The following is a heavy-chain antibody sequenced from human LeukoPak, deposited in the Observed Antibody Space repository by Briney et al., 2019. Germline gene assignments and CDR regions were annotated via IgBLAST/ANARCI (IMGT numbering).Heavy chain of an antibody. CDR3: ARELGDYGDYVGAFDI. CDR1: GGTFSSYA. D-gene: IGHD4-17*01. Sequence: RRASVKVSCKASGGTFSSYAISWVRQAPGQGLEWMGRIIPIFGTANYAQKFQGRVTITTDESTSTAYMELSSLRSEDTAVYYCARELGDYGDYVGAFDIWGQGTMVTVSS. CDR2: IIPIFGTA. V-gene: IGHV1-69*05. J-gene: IGHJ3*02.